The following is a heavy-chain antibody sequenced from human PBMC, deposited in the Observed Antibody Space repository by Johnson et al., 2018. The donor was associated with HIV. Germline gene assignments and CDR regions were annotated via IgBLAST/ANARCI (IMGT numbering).Heavy chain of an antibody. J-gene: IGHJ3*02. CDR3: ARGAAFDI. V-gene: IGHV3-30*07. Sequence: ACLKGRFTISRDNSKNTLYLQMNSLKVEDTAVYYCARGAAFDIWGQGTMVIVSS.